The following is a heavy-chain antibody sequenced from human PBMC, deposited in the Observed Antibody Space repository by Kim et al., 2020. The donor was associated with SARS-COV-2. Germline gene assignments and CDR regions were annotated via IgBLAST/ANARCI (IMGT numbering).Heavy chain of an antibody. Sequence: EGRFTISRDNSKNTLYLQMTNLRAEDTAVYYCAKERRKYCSGGSCHLEYWGQGTLVTVSS. V-gene: IGHV3-33*06. J-gene: IGHJ4*02. D-gene: IGHD2-15*01. CDR3: AKERRKYCSGGSCHLEY.